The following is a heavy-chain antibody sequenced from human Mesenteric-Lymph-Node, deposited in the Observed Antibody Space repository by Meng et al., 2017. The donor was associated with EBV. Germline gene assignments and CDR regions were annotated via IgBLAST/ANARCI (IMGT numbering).Heavy chain of an antibody. D-gene: IGHD5-12*01. CDR1: GGSVISDTYY. CDR2: IYYTGST. CDR3: ARGGYSGYDFDY. J-gene: IGHJ4*02. V-gene: IGHV4-61*01. Sequence: QVQLQDPGPGLVKPSETLSLTCSVSGGSVISDTYYWSWIRQPPGKGLEWIVFIYYTGSTSYNPSLKSRVTMSVDTSKNQFSLRLSSVTAADTAVYFCARGGYSGYDFDYWGQGTLVTVSS.